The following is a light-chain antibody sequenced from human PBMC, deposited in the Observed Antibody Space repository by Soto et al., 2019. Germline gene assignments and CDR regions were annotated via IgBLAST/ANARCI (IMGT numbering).Light chain of an antibody. Sequence: EIVLTQSPGTLSLSPGDRATLSCRASQSVSNIYFAWYQQKPGQAPRLLIYGASSRATGIPDRFSGSGSGTDFTLTISRLAAEDVAVYYCQHYGSSPLTFGGGTQVEIK. CDR3: QHYGSSPLT. CDR2: GAS. J-gene: IGKJ4*01. V-gene: IGKV3-20*01. CDR1: QSVSNIY.